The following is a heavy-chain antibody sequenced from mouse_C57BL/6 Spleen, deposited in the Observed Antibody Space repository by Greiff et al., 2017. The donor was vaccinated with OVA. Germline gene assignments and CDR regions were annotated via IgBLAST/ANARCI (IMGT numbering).Heavy chain of an antibody. V-gene: IGHV1-54*01. Sequence: VQLQQSGAELVRPGTSVKVSCKASGYAFTNYLIEWVKQRPGQGLEWIGVINPGSGGTTYNEKFKGKATLTADKSSSTAYMQLSSLTSEDSAVYFCARRDYGNYRGDFDYWGQGTTLTVSS. CDR2: INPGSGGT. D-gene: IGHD2-1*01. J-gene: IGHJ2*01. CDR1: GYAFTNYL. CDR3: ARRDYGNYRGDFDY.